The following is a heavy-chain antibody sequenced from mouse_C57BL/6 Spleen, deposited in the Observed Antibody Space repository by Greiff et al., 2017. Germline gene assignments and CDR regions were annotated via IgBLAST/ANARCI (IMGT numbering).Heavy chain of an antibody. J-gene: IGHJ2*02. Sequence: EVKVVESGGGLVKPGGSLKLSCAASGFTFSDYGMHWVRQAPEKGLEWVAYISSGSSTIYYADTVKGRFTISRDNAKNTLFLQMTSLRSEDTARYYCARPSFITTVVDFDYWGQGTSLTVSS. V-gene: IGHV5-17*01. D-gene: IGHD1-1*01. CDR1: GFTFSDYG. CDR2: ISSGSSTI. CDR3: ARPSFITTVVDFDY.